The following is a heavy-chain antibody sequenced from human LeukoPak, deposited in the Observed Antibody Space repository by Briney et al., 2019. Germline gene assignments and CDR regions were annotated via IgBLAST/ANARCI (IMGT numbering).Heavy chain of an antibody. CDR1: GYTLTELS. CDR2: FDPEDGET. CDR3: ATQRPDIVLMVYARDAFDI. J-gene: IGHJ3*02. V-gene: IGHV1-24*01. Sequence: ASVKVSCKVFGYTLTELSMHWVRQAPGKGLEWMGGFDPEDGETIYAQKFQGRVTMTEDTSTDTAYMEPSSLRSEDTAVYYCATQRPDIVLMVYARDAFDIWGQGTMVTVSS. D-gene: IGHD2-8*01.